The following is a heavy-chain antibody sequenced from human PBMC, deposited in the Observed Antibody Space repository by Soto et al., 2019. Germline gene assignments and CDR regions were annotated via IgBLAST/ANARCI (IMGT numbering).Heavy chain of an antibody. V-gene: IGHV4-39*02. D-gene: IGHD2-2*01. Sequence: SETLSLTCTVSGGSISSSSYYWGWIRQPPGKGLEWIGSIYYSGSTYYNPSLKSRVTISRDNAKNSLYLQMNSLRAEDTAVYYCARDPRLYCSSTSCYGPNAPFDYWGQGTLVTVSS. CDR3: ARDPRLYCSSTSCYGPNAPFDY. CDR1: GGSISSSSYY. J-gene: IGHJ4*02. CDR2: IYYSGST.